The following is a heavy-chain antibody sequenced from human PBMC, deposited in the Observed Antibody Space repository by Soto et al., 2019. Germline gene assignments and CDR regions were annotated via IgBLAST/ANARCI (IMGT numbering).Heavy chain of an antibody. Sequence: PSETLSLTCTVSCGSISSYYWSWIRRPPGKGLEWIGYIYYSGSTNYNPSLKSRVTISVDTSKNQFSLKLSSVTAADTAVYYCARGPYYYGSGSRDFDYWGQGTLVTVSS. CDR1: CGSISSYY. J-gene: IGHJ4*02. CDR2: IYYSGST. V-gene: IGHV4-59*01. D-gene: IGHD3-10*01. CDR3: ARGPYYYGSGSRDFDY.